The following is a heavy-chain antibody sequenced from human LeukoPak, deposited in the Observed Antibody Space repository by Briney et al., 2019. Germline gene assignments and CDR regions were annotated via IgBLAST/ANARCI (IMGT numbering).Heavy chain of an antibody. V-gene: IGHV1-2*02. J-gene: IGHJ4*02. Sequence: GASVKVSCKASGYTFTGYYMHWVRQAPGQGLEWMGWINPNSGGTNYAQKFQGRVTMTRDTSISTAYMELSRLRSDDTAVYYCARHSSRGNYVWGSYRLDYWGQGTLVTVSS. CDR3: ARHSSRGNYVWGSYRLDY. D-gene: IGHD3-16*02. CDR2: INPNSGGT. CDR1: GYTFTGYY.